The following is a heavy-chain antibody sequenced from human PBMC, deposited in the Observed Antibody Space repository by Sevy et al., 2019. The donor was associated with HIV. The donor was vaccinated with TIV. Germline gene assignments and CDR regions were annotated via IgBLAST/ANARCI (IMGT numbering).Heavy chain of an antibody. CDR1: GFPFNDHA. J-gene: IGHJ6*02. V-gene: IGHV3-9*01. CDR3: AKDINRGCDGVNCYSYYYYFYGLDV. Sequence: GGSLRLSCAASGFPFNDHAMHWVRQVPGKGLEWVSGVSWNSRNIGYADSVKGRFTISGENARPFMYLEMTSLRPEDKAFYYCAKDINRGCDGVNCYSYYYYFYGLDVWGQGTTVTVSS. CDR2: VSWNSRNI. D-gene: IGHD2-21*01.